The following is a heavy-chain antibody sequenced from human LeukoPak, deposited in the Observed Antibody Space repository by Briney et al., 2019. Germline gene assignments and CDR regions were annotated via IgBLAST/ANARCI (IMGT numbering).Heavy chain of an antibody. D-gene: IGHD3-3*01. CDR3: AKDFWSGYYSGYFDY. J-gene: IGHJ4*02. Sequence: GGSLRLSCAASGFTFSDYNMNWVRQSPGKGLEWVSYISSSSSTIYYADSVKGRFTISRDNAKNSLYLQMNSLRAEDTAVYYCAKDFWSGYYSGYFDYWGQGTLVTVSS. CDR1: GFTFSDYN. V-gene: IGHV3-48*01. CDR2: ISSSSSTI.